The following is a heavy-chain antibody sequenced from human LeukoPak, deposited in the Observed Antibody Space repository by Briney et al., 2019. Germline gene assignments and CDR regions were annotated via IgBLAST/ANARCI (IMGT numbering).Heavy chain of an antibody. CDR3: ARDNSVEDTAWWFDP. CDR2: VNPSRGST. D-gene: IGHD4-23*01. V-gene: IGHV1-46*01. Sequence: ASVKVSCKASGYTFTSYYMHWVRQAPGQGLEWMGIVNPSRGSTSYAQKFQGRVTMTRDMSTSTDYMELSSLRSEDTAVYYCARDNSVEDTAWWFDPWGQGTLVTVS. CDR1: GYTFTSYY. J-gene: IGHJ5*02.